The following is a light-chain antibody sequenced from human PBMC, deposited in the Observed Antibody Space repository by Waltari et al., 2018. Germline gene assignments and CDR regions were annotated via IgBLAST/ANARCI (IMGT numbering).Light chain of an antibody. V-gene: IGLV1-44*01. CDR3: AGWDDSLNGPV. CDR1: LSNLERNT. CDR2: GDN. Sequence: QPVLTQPPSASGTPGPRVTISCSGSLSNLERNTVNWYRQLPGTAPNLLIYGDNQRPSGVPDRFSGSKSGTSASLAISGLQSADEADYYCAGWDDSLNGPVFGGGTKLTVL. J-gene: IGLJ3*02.